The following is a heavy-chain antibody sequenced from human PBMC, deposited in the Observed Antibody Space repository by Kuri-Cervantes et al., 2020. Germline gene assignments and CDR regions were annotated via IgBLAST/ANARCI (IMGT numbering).Heavy chain of an antibody. CDR2: ISYDGSNK. V-gene: IGHV3-30*07. D-gene: IGHD3-16*01. J-gene: IGHJ4*02. CDR3: ARGHHDYIWGSYGIDY. CDR1: GFTFSSYA. Sequence: GGSLRLSCAASGFTFSSYAMHWVRQAPGKGLEWVAVISYDGSNKYYADSVKGRFTISRDNSKNTLYLQMNSLRAEDTAVYYCARGHHDYIWGSYGIDYWGQGTLVTVSS.